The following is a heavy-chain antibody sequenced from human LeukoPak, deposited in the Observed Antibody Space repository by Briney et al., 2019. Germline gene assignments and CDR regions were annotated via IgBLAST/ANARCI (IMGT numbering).Heavy chain of an antibody. Sequence: GRSLRLSCAASGFTFSSYAMHWVRQAPGKGLEWVAVISYDGSNKYYAHSVKGRFTISRDNSKNTLYLQMQSLRAEDTAVYYCARDPSGSYPTLPFDYWGQGTLVTVSS. CDR3: ARDPSGSYPTLPFDY. V-gene: IGHV3-30-3*01. CDR1: GFTFSSYA. J-gene: IGHJ4*02. D-gene: IGHD1-26*01. CDR2: ISYDGSNK.